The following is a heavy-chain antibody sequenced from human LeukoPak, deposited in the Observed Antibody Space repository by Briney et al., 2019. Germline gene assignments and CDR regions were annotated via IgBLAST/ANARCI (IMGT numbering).Heavy chain of an antibody. V-gene: IGHV1-8*01. D-gene: IGHD3-22*01. CDR3: ARVSILNYDSSGYPYRYMDV. J-gene: IGHJ6*03. Sequence: ASVKVSCKASGYTFTSYDINWVRQATGQGLEWMGWMNPNSGNTGYAQKFQGRVTMTRNTSISTAYMELCSLRSEDTAVYYCARVSILNYDSSGYPYRYMDVWGKGTTVTVSS. CDR2: MNPNSGNT. CDR1: GYTFTSYD.